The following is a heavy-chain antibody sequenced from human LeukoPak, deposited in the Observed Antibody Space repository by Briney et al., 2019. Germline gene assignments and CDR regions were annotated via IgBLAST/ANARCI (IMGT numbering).Heavy chain of an antibody. CDR1: GGSLSSYY. J-gene: IGHJ5*02. CDR3: ARGDYYDGGGRNWFDP. D-gene: IGHD3-16*01. CDR2: IHTSWTT. Sequence: SETLSLTCTVSGGSLSSYYWSFIRQPAGKGLEWIGRIHTSWTTYYNPSLKSRVTMSVDTSRNQFSLRLTSVTAADTAVYYCARGDYYDGGGRNWFDPWGQGTLVTVSS. V-gene: IGHV4-4*07.